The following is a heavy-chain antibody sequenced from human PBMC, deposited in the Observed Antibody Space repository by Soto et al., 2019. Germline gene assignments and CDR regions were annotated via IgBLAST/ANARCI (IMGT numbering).Heavy chain of an antibody. D-gene: IGHD2-15*01. J-gene: IGHJ4*02. V-gene: IGHV4-39*07. CDR3: ARGGWSLDY. CDR2: FFIGGNT. Sequence: VSGGSISSSTYYWGWMRQPPGKGLEWIASFFIGGNTYYNPSLKSRITISVDTSKNQFSLKLNSVTAADTAVYYCARGGWSLDYWGQGALVTVSS. CDR1: GGSISSSTYY.